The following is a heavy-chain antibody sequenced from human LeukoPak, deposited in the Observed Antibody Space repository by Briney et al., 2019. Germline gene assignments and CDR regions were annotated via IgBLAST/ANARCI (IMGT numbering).Heavy chain of an antibody. J-gene: IGHJ4*02. V-gene: IGHV4-38-2*01. CDR2: IYHSGST. CDR3: ARQSVAAAGDFDY. CDR1: GYSISSGYY. D-gene: IGHD6-13*01. Sequence: SETLSLTCAVSGYSISSGYYWGWIRQPPGEGLERIGSIYHSGSTYYNPSLKSRVTISVDTSKNQFSLKLSSVTAADTAVYYCARQSVAAAGDFDYWGQGTLVTVSS.